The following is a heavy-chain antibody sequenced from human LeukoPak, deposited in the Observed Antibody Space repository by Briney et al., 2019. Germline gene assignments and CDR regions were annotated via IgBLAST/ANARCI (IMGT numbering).Heavy chain of an antibody. CDR1: GGTFSSYA. CDR2: INPSGGGT. Sequence: ASVKVSCKASGGTFSSYAISWVRQAPGQGLKWMGIINPSGGGTNYAQKFQARVTMTRDTSTSTVYMELSSLRSEDTAVYYCARDLGAQTMVFFDPWGQGTLVTVSS. CDR3: ARDLGAQTMVFFDP. D-gene: IGHD4/OR15-4a*01. J-gene: IGHJ5*02. V-gene: IGHV1-46*01.